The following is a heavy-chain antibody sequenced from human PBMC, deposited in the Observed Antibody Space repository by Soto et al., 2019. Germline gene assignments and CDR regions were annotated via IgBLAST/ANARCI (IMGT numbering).Heavy chain of an antibody. J-gene: IGHJ4*02. V-gene: IGHV3-9*01. Sequence: EVQLVESGGGLVQPGRSLRLSCAASGFTFDDYAMHWVRQAPGKGLEWVSGISWNSGSIGYADSVKGRFTISSDNAKNSLYLQMNSLRAEDTALYYCAKDNEQWLVGDFDYWGQGTLVTVSS. CDR1: GFTFDDYA. CDR3: AKDNEQWLVGDFDY. D-gene: IGHD6-19*01. CDR2: ISWNSGSI.